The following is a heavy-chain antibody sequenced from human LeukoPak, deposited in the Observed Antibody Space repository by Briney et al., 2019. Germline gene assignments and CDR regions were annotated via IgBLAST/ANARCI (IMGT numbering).Heavy chain of an antibody. J-gene: IGHJ4*02. CDR3: AKDAVALQDDHYFDS. V-gene: IGHV3-30*02. CDR1: GFSFVNFG. D-gene: IGHD1-1*01. Sequence: GGSLRLSCALSGFSFVNFGFHWLRQAPGKGLEWVAFIRYDGSLTDYADSMKGRFTVARDNSKNTVSLHMNSLRPEDAAVYYCAKDAVALQDDHYFDSWGQGTLVAVSS. CDR2: IRYDGSLT.